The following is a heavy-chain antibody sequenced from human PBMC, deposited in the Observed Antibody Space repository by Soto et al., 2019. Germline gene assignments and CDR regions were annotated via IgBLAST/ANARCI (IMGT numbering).Heavy chain of an antibody. V-gene: IGHV1-69*13. J-gene: IGHJ6*02. D-gene: IGHD5-18*01. CDR3: ARPVLMDTGVRYYYGMDV. Sequence: SVKVSCKASGGTFSSYAMNWVRQAPGQGLEWMGGIVPMFGTADYAQKFQARVTITADESTSTAYMELSSLRSEDTAVYYCARPVLMDTGVRYYYGMDVWGQGTTVTVSS. CDR2: IVPMFGTA. CDR1: GGTFSSYA.